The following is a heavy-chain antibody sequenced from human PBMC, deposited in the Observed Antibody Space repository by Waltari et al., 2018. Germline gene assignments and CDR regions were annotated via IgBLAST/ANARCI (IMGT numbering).Heavy chain of an antibody. CDR3: ARDRGDYYDSSGYNAFDI. V-gene: IGHV4-59*01. Sequence: QVQLQESGPGLVKPSETLSLTCTVSGGSISSYYWIWIRQPPGKGLEWIGYIYYSGSTNYNPSLKSRVTISVDTSKNQFSLKLSSVTAADTAVYYCARDRGDYYDSSGYNAFDIWGQGTMVTVSS. J-gene: IGHJ3*02. CDR2: IYYSGST. CDR1: GGSISSYY. D-gene: IGHD3-22*01.